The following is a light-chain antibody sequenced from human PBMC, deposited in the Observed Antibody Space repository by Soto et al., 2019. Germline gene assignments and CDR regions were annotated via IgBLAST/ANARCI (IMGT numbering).Light chain of an antibody. CDR2: ATS. CDR3: QHYNSYPEA. V-gene: IGKV3-15*01. Sequence: MAQSSLALPVTPGEPSSLSFMSAQSVSASLAWYQQKPGQSPRLLIYATSTRATGVPVRFSGSGSGTEFTLTISSLQPDDFATYYCQHYNSYPEAFGQGTKVDIK. CDR1: QSVSAS. J-gene: IGKJ1*01.